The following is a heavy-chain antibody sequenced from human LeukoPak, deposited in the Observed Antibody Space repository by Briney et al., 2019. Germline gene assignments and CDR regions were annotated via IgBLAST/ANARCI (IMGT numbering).Heavy chain of an antibody. CDR3: AMGVVDIVATGHLDY. V-gene: IGHV4-39*07. CDR1: GGSISSSSYY. D-gene: IGHD5-12*01. J-gene: IGHJ4*02. CDR2: IYYSGST. Sequence: SETLSLTCTVSGGSISSSSYYWGWIRQPPGKGLEWIGSIYYSGSTYYNPSLKSRVTISVDTSKNQFSLKLSSVTAADTAVYYCAMGVVDIVATGHLDYWGQGTLVTVSS.